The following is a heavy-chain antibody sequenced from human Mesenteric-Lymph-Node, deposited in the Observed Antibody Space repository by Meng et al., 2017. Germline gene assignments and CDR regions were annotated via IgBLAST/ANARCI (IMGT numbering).Heavy chain of an antibody. J-gene: IGHJ4*02. CDR2: INLNSGGT. CDR3: AAFYYESSGYFRAGY. D-gene: IGHD3-22*01. V-gene: IGHV1-2*06. Sequence: QVQLVQSGAEVKKPGASVKVSCKASGYTFTGYYIHWVRQAPGQGLEWMGRINLNSGGTNYAQKFQGRVTMTWDTSISAAQMELSSLRSDDTAVYYCAAFYYESSGYFRAGYWGQGILVTVSS. CDR1: GYTFTGYY.